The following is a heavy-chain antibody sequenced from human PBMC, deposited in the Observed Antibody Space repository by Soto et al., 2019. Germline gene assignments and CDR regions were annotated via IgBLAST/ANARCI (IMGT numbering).Heavy chain of an antibody. Sequence: SETLSLTCTVSGGSISSSSYYWGWIRQPPGKGLEWIGSIYYSGSTYYNPSLKSRVTISVDTSKNQFSLKLSSVTAADTAVYYCARGPLRATYYYYYMDVWGKGTTVTVSS. CDR3: ARGPLRATYYYYYMDV. J-gene: IGHJ6*03. CDR2: IYYSGST. CDR1: GGSISSSSYY. D-gene: IGHD1-26*01. V-gene: IGHV4-39*01.